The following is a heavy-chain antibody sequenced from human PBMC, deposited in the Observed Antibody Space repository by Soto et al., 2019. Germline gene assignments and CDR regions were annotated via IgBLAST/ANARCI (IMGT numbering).Heavy chain of an antibody. V-gene: IGHV5-10-1*01. CDR2: IDPSDSYT. J-gene: IGHJ5*02. D-gene: IGHD6-13*01. Sequence: PGESLKICCKGSGYSFTSYLISWLRQMPGKGLGRRGRIDPSDSYTNYSPSFQGHVTISADKSISTDYLQWSSLKASDSVMYYCARDYGSSWYVWFDPWGQGTLVTVSS. CDR1: GYSFTSYL. CDR3: ARDYGSSWYVWFDP.